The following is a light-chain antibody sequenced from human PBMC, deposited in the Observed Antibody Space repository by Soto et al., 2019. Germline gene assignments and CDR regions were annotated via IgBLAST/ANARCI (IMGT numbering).Light chain of an antibody. Sequence: IQLTQSPSSLSASVGDRVTITCRASQGISSYLAWYQQKPGKAPNLLIYAASTLQSGVPSRFSGSGSATDFTLTIRSLQPEDFAAYYCQQLDSYPFTFGGGTKVEIK. V-gene: IGKV1-9*01. CDR1: QGISSY. CDR3: QQLDSYPFT. J-gene: IGKJ4*01. CDR2: AAS.